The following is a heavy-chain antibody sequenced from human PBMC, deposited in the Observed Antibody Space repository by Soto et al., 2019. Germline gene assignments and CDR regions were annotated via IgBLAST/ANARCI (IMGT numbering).Heavy chain of an antibody. Sequence: PSETLSLTCTVSGGSISSYYWSWIRQPPGKGLEWIGYIYYSGSTNYNPSLKSRVTISVDTSKNQFSLKLSSVTAADTAVYYCARSGTRVPTSGFQQWGRGPLVT. CDR1: GGSISSYY. V-gene: IGHV4-59*01. J-gene: IGHJ1*01. CDR3: ARSGTRVPTSGFQQ. D-gene: IGHD3-10*01. CDR2: IYYSGST.